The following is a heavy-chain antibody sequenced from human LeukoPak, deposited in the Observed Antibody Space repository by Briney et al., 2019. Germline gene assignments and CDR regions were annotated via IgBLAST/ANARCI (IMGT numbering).Heavy chain of an antibody. D-gene: IGHD6-13*01. Sequence: GGSLRLSCAASGLTFSSYGMHWVRQAPGKGLEWVAVISYDGSNKYYADSVKGRFTISRDNSKNTLYLQMNSLRAEDTAVYYCAKSTYRKVAAAWNWFDPWGREPWSPSPQ. V-gene: IGHV3-30*18. CDR3: AKSTYRKVAAAWNWFDP. CDR2: ISYDGSNK. CDR1: GLTFSSYG. J-gene: IGHJ5*02.